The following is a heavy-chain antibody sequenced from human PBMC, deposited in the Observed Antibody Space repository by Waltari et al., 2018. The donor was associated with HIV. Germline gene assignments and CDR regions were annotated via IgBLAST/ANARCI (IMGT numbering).Heavy chain of an antibody. D-gene: IGHD2-8*01. J-gene: IGHJ6*02. Sequence: EVQLVESGGALVKPGGSLRLSCAASGFTFPNSWMHWVRQAPGKGLVWVARINSDGTSRAYGASMKGRFTISRDNGNNTLDLQMRRLRVEDTAVYYCVRVEYVGWASDYHYGMDVWGQGTTVIVSS. V-gene: IGHV3-74*03. CDR2: INSDGTSR. CDR3: VRVEYVGWASDYHYGMDV. CDR1: GFTFPNSW.